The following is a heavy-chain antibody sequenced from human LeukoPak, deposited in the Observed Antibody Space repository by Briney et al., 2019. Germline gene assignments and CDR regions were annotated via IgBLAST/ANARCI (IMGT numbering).Heavy chain of an antibody. D-gene: IGHD4-11*01. J-gene: IGHJ6*03. CDR1: GGTFSSYA. CDR2: IIPIFGTA. V-gene: IGHV1-69*05. Sequence: SVKVSCKASGGTFSSYAISWVRQAPGQGLEWMGGIIPIFGTANYAQKFQGRVTITTDESTSTAYMELSSLRSEDTAVYYCARGTIGSNYVRTHYYYYYMDVWGKGTTVTVSS. CDR3: ARGTIGSNYVRTHYYYYYMDV.